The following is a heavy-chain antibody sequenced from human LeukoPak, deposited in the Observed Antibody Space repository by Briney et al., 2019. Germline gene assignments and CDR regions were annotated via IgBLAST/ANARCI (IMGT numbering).Heavy chain of an antibody. D-gene: IGHD1-14*01. Sequence: SGGSLRLSRAASGFTFSSYNMNWVRQAPGKGLEWVSSISSSSSYIYYADSVKGRLNSLYLQMNSLRAEDTAVYYCARGTVKNRGFDYWGQGTLVTVSS. V-gene: IGHV3-21*01. CDR2: ISSSSSYI. CDR1: GFTFSSYN. CDR3: ARGTVKNRGFDY. J-gene: IGHJ4*02.